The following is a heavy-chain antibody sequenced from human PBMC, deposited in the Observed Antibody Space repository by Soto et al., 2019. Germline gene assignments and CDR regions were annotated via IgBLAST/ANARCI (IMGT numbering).Heavy chain of an antibody. CDR1: GGTFSSYA. V-gene: IGHV1-69*01. CDR2: IIPIPGTA. Sequence: QVQLVQSGAEVKKPGSSVKVSCKASGGTFSSYAISWVRQAPGQGLEWMGGIIPIPGTANYAQKFQCRVKITADESTSTAYMELSSLRSEDTAVYYCARSQGSSTSLEIYYYYYYGMDVWGQGTTVTGSS. CDR3: ARSQGSSTSLEIYYYYYYGMDV. J-gene: IGHJ6*02. D-gene: IGHD2-2*01.